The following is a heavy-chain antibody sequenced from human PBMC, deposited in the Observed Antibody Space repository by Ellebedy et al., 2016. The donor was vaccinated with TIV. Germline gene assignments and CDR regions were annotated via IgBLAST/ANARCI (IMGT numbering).Heavy chain of an antibody. Sequence: PGGSLRLSCAVSGFTFSNYWMSWVRLAPGRGLEWVANIRPDGSEEQYVDSVKGRFTISRDNAKNSLYLQMNSLRDEDTAVYYCARDGGPIAAAADDWGQGTLVTVSS. CDR3: ARDGGPIAAAADD. CDR2: IRPDGSEE. CDR1: GFTFSNYW. J-gene: IGHJ4*02. D-gene: IGHD6-13*01. V-gene: IGHV3-7*01.